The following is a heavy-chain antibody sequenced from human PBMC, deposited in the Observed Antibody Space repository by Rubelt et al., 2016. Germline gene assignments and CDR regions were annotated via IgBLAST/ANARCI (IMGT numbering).Heavy chain of an antibody. CDR3: ANYWQSGIGHDI. J-gene: IGHJ3*02. D-gene: IGHD2-15*01. CDR1: GFTFSSSP. V-gene: IGHV3-23*01. Sequence: EVQLLESGGGLVQPGVSLRLSCAASGFTFSSSPMIWVRQAPGKGLEWVSVIGADSRNIHYADSVKGRFTISRDNSKNTLYLQMNILRVEDTALYDCANYWQSGIGHDIWGQGTMVTVSS. CDR2: IGADSRNI.